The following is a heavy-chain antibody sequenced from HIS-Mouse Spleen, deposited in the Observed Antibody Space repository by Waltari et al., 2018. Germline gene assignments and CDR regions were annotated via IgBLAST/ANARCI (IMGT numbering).Heavy chain of an antibody. Sequence: QVQLVQSGAEVKKPGSSVKVSCKASGGTFSSYAISWVRQAPGQGLEWMGGIIPIFGKANYAQKFQGRVTITADESTSTAYMELSSLRSEDTAVYYCARDPRLGLGMQRSDAFDILGQGTMVTVSS. V-gene: IGHV1-69*01. D-gene: IGHD7-27*01. CDR1: GGTFSSYA. J-gene: IGHJ3*02. CDR3: ARDPRLGLGMQRSDAFDI. CDR2: IIPIFGKA.